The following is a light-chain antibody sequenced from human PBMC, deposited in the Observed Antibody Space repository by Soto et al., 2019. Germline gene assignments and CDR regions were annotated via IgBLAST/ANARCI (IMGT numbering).Light chain of an antibody. CDR2: LNSDGSH. Sequence: QLVLTQSPSASASLGASVKLTCTLSSGHSSYAIAWHQQQPEKGPRYLMKLNSDGSHSKGGGIPDRFSGSSSGAERYLTISSLQSEDEADYYCQTWGTGSQVAFGGGTKVTVL. CDR1: SGHSSYA. J-gene: IGLJ2*01. CDR3: QTWGTGSQVA. V-gene: IGLV4-69*01.